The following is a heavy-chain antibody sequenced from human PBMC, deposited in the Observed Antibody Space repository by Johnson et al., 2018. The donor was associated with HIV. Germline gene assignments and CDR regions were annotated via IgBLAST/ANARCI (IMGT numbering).Heavy chain of an antibody. V-gene: IGHV3-20*04. Sequence: VQLVESGGGVVQPGRSLRLSCAASGFTFDDYGMNWVRQAPGKGLEWVSAINWNGGTTGYADSVKGRFTISRDNAKNSLYLQMNSLRAEDTAVYYCARDRGGEDAFDIWGQGTMVTVSS. CDR1: GFTFDDYG. D-gene: IGHD3-16*01. CDR2: INWNGGTT. CDR3: ARDRGGEDAFDI. J-gene: IGHJ3*02.